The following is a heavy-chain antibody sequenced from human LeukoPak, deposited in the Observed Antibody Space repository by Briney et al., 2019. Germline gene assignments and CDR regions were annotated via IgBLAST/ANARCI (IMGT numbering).Heavy chain of an antibody. V-gene: IGHV1-3*01. J-gene: IGHJ5*02. CDR1: GYTLTSYA. D-gene: IGHD3-9*01. CDR3: AREKRPTRLVKVYNWFDP. CDR2: INAGNGNT. Sequence: ASVKVSCKASGYTLTSYAMHWVRQAPGQRLEWMGWINAGNGNTKYSQKFQGRVTITRDTSASTAYMELSSLRSEDTAVYYCAREKRPTRLVKVYNWFDPWGQGTLVTVSS.